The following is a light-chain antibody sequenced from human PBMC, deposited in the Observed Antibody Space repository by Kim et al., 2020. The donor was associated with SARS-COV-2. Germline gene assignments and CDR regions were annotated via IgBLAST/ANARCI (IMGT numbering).Light chain of an antibody. J-gene: IGLJ2*01. CDR1: SLRNFH. CDR2: RDT. V-gene: IGLV3-19*01. CDR3: NCRDKTTNRVV. Sequence: SSELTQDPSVSVALGQTVEITCQGDSLRNFHAAWYQQKPGQAPLLVLSRDTRRPLGIPDRFSGSGSGDTASLSISGAQAEDEGDYYCNCRDKTTNRVVFG.